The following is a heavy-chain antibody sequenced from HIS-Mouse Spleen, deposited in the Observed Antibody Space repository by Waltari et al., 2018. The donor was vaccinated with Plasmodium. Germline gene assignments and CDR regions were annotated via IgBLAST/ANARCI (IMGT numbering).Heavy chain of an antibody. CDR3: ARTTYSRSSAKYYYCGMDV. CDR2: IHWDDDK. Sequence: QVTLRESGPALVKPTQTLTLTCTFSGFSLSTSGMCVSWIRQPPGKALDWLALIHWDDDKYYSTTWNTRLTISKETSKNQVGLTSTNMDPVDTATYYCARTTYSRSSAKYYYCGMDVWGQGTTVTVSS. D-gene: IGHD6-6*01. V-gene: IGHV2-70*01. CDR1: GFSLSTSGMC. J-gene: IGHJ6*02.